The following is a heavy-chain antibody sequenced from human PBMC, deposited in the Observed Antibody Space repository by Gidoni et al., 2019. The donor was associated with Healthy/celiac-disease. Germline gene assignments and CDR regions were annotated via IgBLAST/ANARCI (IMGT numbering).Heavy chain of an antibody. CDR3: VKGSYPKIMTTFYY. CDR1: DFPLRSHP. J-gene: IGHJ4*02. V-gene: IGHV3-64D*06. CDR2: ISSNGGST. D-gene: IGHD3-16*01. Sequence: EVQLVESGGGLVQPWGSLSLSCSAPDFPLRSHPMHWVRQAPGKGLEYVSAISSNGGSTYYADSVKGRFTISRDNAKNTLYLQMSSLRAEDTAVYYCVKGSYPKIMTTFYYWGQGTLVTVSS.